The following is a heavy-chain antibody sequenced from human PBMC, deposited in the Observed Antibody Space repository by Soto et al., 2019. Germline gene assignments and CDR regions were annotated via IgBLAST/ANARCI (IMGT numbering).Heavy chain of an antibody. CDR2: FDPEDGET. Sequence: ASVKVSCKVSGYTLTELSMHWVRQAPGKGLEWMGGFDPEDGETIYAQKFQGRVTMTEDTSTDTAYMELSSLRSEDTAVYYCATIFGATKNRMTYYDFWSGLDYWGQGTLGTV. CDR1: GYTLTELS. V-gene: IGHV1-24*01. J-gene: IGHJ4*02. D-gene: IGHD3-3*01. CDR3: ATIFGATKNRMTYYDFWSGLDY.